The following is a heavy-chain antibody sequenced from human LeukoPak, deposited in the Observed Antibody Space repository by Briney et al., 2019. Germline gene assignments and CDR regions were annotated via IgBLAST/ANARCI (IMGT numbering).Heavy chain of an antibody. V-gene: IGHV1-2*02. Sequence: GASVKVSCRASGYRFTHYYLHWVRQAPGQGLEWMGWINPNSGGPNYAQNFQGGITMTRDTSMTTAYLEMSGLRYDDTAVYYCAREYYDSSGNYSDYFDYWGQGTLVTVSS. CDR3: AREYYDSSGNYSDYFDY. J-gene: IGHJ4*02. CDR1: GYRFTHYY. D-gene: IGHD3-22*01. CDR2: INPNSGGP.